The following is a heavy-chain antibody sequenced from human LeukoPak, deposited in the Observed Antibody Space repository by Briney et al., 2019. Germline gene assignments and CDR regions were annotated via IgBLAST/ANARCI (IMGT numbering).Heavy chain of an antibody. CDR2: INPNRGST. D-gene: IGHD3-3*01. Sequence: ASVKVSCKASGYTFTGYYMHWVRQAPGQGLEWMGWINPNRGSTNYAQKFKGRVTMTRDTSISTAYMELSRLRSDDTAVYYCARKITIFGVVIGNWFAPWGQGTLVTVSS. CDR3: ARKITIFGVVIGNWFAP. CDR1: GYTFTGYY. V-gene: IGHV1-2*02. J-gene: IGHJ5*02.